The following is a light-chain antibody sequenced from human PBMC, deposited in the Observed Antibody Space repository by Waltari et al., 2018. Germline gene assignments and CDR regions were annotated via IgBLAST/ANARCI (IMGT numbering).Light chain of an antibody. Sequence: QSALTQPPSASGSPGQSVTISCTGTSSDVGGYNYVSWYQQHPGKAPKLMFYEVSKRPSGVPDRFSGSKAGNTASLTVSGLQAEDEADYYCSSYAGRGVVFGGGTKLTVL. CDR2: EVS. J-gene: IGLJ2*01. CDR3: SSYAGRGVV. CDR1: SSDVGGYNY. V-gene: IGLV2-8*01.